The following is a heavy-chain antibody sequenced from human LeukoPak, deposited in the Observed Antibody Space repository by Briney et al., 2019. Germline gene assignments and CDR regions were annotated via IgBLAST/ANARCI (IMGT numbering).Heavy chain of an antibody. CDR3: ARRGSWGGPHFYFDY. J-gene: IGHJ4*02. D-gene: IGHD6-13*01. Sequence: PSETLSLTCTVSGGSISSSSDYWGWSRQPPGKGLEWSGSIYYSGRTYYNPSLKSRVTISVDTSKNQFSLKLSSVTAADTAVYYCARRGSWGGPHFYFDYWGQGTLVTVSS. V-gene: IGHV4-39*01. CDR1: GGSISSSSDY. CDR2: IYYSGRT.